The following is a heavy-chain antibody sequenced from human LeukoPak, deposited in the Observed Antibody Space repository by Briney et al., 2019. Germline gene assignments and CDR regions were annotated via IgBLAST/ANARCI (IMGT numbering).Heavy chain of an antibody. Sequence: GSLRLSCAASGFTFSSYSMNWVRQAPGKGLEWIGTIHYSGSTYYDPSLKSRVTISIDTSKNQFSLKLSSVTAADTAVYYCARVPLLRRFDPWGQGTLVIVSS. CDR2: IHYSGST. CDR1: GFTFSSYS. J-gene: IGHJ5*02. V-gene: IGHV4-39*07. CDR3: ARVPLLRRFDP.